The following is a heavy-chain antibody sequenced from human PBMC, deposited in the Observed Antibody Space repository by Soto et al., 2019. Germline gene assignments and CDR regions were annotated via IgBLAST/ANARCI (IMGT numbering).Heavy chain of an antibody. D-gene: IGHD2-8*01. CDR2: IYRTGTS. CDR3: ARRMNAVDAFDI. Sequence: SETLSLTCTVSGDSISSADNFWTWIGQHPGKGLEWIGYIYRTGTSHYNPSLRSRGTISVDTSQNQFSLKLSSVTAADTAVYYCARRMNAVDAFDIWGQGTMVTVSS. J-gene: IGHJ3*02. V-gene: IGHV4-31*03. CDR1: GDSISSADNF.